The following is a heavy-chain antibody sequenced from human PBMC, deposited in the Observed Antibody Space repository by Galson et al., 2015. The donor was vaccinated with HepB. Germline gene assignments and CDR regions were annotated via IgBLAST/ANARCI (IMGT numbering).Heavy chain of an antibody. D-gene: IGHD1-26*01. Sequence: SLRLSCAASGFTFNTYTMHWVRQAPGKGLEWVATISSAGSTQYYADSVRGRFSSSRDNSNNMLYLQINSLRGEDTAVYYCARDAMGRGSGKFSAFDYWGQGTLVTVSS. CDR1: GFTFNTYT. CDR3: ARDAMGRGSGKFSAFDY. CDR2: ISSAGSTQ. V-gene: IGHV3-30-3*01. J-gene: IGHJ4*02.